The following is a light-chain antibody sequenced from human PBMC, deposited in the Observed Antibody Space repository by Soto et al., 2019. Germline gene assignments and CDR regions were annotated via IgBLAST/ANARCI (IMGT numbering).Light chain of an antibody. CDR3: QQYKSYSSWT. J-gene: IGKJ1*01. CDR2: KAS. CDR1: QSISSW. V-gene: IGKV1-5*03. Sequence: DIQMTQSPSTLSASVGDRVTITCRASQSISSWLAWYQQKPGKAPKLLIYKASSLESGVPSRFSGSRTGTEFTLTISRLQPADFATYYCQQYKSYSSWTFGQGTKVEIK.